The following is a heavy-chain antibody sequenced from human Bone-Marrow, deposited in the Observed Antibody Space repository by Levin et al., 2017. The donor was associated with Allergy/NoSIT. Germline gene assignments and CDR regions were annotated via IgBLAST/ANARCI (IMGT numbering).Heavy chain of an antibody. CDR1: GFSLSSYE. CDR2: ITSSGSNS. Sequence: GGSLRLSCAASGFSLSSYEMNWVRQAPGKGLEWVSYITSSGSNSYYGDSVKGRFTISRDNAKNSLYLQMNSLGAEDTAVYYCARGGYCSIGVCSTGMGVWGQGTTVTVSS. D-gene: IGHD2-8*01. CDR3: ARGGYCSIGVCSTGMGV. V-gene: IGHV3-48*03. J-gene: IGHJ6*02.